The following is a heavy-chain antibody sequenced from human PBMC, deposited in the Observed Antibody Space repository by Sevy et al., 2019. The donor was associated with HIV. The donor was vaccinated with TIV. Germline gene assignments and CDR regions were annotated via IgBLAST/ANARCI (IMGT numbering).Heavy chain of an antibody. V-gene: IGHV3-7*01. CDR1: GFTFSDFW. Sequence: GGSLRLSCEVSGFTFSDFWMTWVRQSPGKGLEWVAYINQDERHINLLDSVRGRFTISRDNAKNSLDLQMDSLRAEDTAIYYCARDPDWGALDRWGQGTLVNVSS. J-gene: IGHJ5*02. CDR3: ARDPDWGALDR. D-gene: IGHD7-27*01. CDR2: INQDERHI.